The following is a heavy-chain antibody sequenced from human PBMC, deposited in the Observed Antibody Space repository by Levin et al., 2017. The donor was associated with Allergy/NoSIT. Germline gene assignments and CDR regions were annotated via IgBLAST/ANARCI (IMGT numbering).Heavy chain of an antibody. D-gene: IGHD3-3*01. CDR2: ISYDGSNK. V-gene: IGHV3-30*04. CDR3: ARVNHPAVLEWLLYGYGMDV. J-gene: IGHJ6*02. CDR1: GFTFSSYA. Sequence: QPGGSLRLSCAASGFTFSSYAMHWVRQAPGKGLEWVAVISYDGSNKYYADSVKGRFTISRDNSKNTLYLQMNSLRAEDTAVYYCARVNHPAVLEWLLYGYGMDVWGQGTTVTVSS.